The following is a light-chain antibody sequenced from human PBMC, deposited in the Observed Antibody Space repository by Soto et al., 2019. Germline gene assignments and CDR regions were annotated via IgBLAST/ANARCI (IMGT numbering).Light chain of an antibody. J-gene: IGLJ1*01. CDR1: SSDVGGYNY. Sequence: QSVLPQPPSASGSPGQSVTISCTGTSSDVGGYNYVSWYQQHPGKAPKLMIYEVSKRPSGVPDRFSGSKSGNTASLTVSGLQAEDEADYYCILYGGSKNYVFGTGTKVTVL. CDR3: ILYGGSKNYV. CDR2: EVS. V-gene: IGLV2-8*01.